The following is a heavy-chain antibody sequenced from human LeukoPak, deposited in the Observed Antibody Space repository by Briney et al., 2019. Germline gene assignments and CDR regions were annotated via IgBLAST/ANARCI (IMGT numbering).Heavy chain of an antibody. CDR1: GFTVSSNY. Sequence: GGSLRLSCAASGFTVSSNYMSWVRQAPGKGLEWVSVIYKDGRTFYTDSVKGRFTISRDNSKNTVYLQMSSLRVEDTAVYYCAKSLTYYHENSDSIWGQGTLVTVSS. D-gene: IGHD3-22*01. CDR2: IYKDGRT. J-gene: IGHJ4*02. V-gene: IGHV3-53*01. CDR3: AKSLTYYHENSDSI.